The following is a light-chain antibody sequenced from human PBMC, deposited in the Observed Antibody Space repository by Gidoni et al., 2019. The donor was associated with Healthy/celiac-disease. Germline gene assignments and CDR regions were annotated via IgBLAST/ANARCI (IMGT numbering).Light chain of an antibody. Sequence: QSVSSSYLAWYQQKPGQAPRLLIYGASSRATGIPDRFSGSGSGTDFTLTISRLEPEDFAVYYCQQYGSSPLTFGGXTKVEIK. CDR3: QQYGSSPLT. V-gene: IGKV3-20*01. CDR1: QSVSSSY. J-gene: IGKJ4*01. CDR2: GAS.